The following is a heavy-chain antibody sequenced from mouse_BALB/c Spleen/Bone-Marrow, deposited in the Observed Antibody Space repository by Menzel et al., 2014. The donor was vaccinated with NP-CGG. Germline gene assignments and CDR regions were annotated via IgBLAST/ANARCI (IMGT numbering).Heavy chain of an antibody. Sequence: QVQLQQSGAELMKPGASVKISCKATGYTFKSYWIEWVKQRPGHGLEWIGEILPGSGSTNYNEKFKGKATFTADTSSNTAYMQLSSLTSEYSAVYYYARAEGYYYAMDYWGQGTSVTVSS. D-gene: IGHD2-3*01. CDR2: ILPGSGST. CDR1: GYTFKSYW. CDR3: ARAEGYYYAMDY. V-gene: IGHV1-9*01. J-gene: IGHJ4*01.